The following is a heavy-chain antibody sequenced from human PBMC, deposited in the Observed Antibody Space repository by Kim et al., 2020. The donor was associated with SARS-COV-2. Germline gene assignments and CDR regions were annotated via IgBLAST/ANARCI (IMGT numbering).Heavy chain of an antibody. Sequence: ADAVKGRFTVSRDNSKNTLYLQMNSLRAEDTAVYYCAKDRRVTTVTTVDYWGQGILVTVSS. J-gene: IGHJ4*02. D-gene: IGHD4-17*01. V-gene: IGHV3-23*01. CDR3: AKDRRVTTVTTVDY.